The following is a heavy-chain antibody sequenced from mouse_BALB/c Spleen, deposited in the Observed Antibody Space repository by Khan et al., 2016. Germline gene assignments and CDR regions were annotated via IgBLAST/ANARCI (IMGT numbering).Heavy chain of an antibody. Sequence: QVQLQQSGAELMKPGASVKISCKATGYTFSRYWIEWVKERPGHGLAWIGEILPGTGSTNYNEKLKGKATFTAETSSNTAYIQLSSLTSEDSAVYYWAGGAYWGRGTLVTVSS. V-gene: IGHV1-9*01. CDR1: GYTFSRYW. J-gene: IGHJ3*01. CDR2: ILPGTGST. CDR3: AGGAY.